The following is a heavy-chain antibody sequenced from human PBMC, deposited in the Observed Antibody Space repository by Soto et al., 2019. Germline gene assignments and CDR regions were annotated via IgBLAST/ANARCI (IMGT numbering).Heavy chain of an antibody. CDR1: GFSLSTTGVG. J-gene: IGHJ5*02. Sequence: QITLKESGPTLVRPTQTLTLTCTFSGFSLSTTGVGVGWIRQPPGKALEWLALIYWDDDKRYSPSLKSRLTITKDTSKNEVILTMTNMDPVDTARYYCAQRLPHYGLGRERGNLFGPWGQGTLVTVSS. V-gene: IGHV2-5*02. D-gene: IGHD3-10*01. CDR3: AQRLPHYGLGRERGNLFGP. CDR2: IYWDDDK.